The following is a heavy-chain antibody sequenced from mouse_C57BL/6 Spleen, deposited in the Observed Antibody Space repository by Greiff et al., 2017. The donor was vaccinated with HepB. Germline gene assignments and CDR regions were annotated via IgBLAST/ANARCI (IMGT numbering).Heavy chain of an antibody. Sequence: EVKLMESGGGLVQPKGSLKLSCAASGFSFNTYAMNWVRQAPGKGLEWVARIRSKSNNYATYYADSVKDRFTISRDDSESMLYLQMNNLKTEDTAMYYCVILTGFAYWGQGTLVTVSA. D-gene: IGHD4-1*01. V-gene: IGHV10-1*01. CDR2: IRSKSNNYAT. CDR1: GFSFNTYA. CDR3: VILTGFAY. J-gene: IGHJ3*01.